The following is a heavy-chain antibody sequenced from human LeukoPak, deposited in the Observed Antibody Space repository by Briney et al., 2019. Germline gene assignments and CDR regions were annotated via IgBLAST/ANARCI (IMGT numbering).Heavy chain of an antibody. CDR1: GFTFSSYA. Sequence: GGSLRLSCAASGFTFSSYAMSWVRQAPGKGLEWVSAISGSGGSTYYADSVKGRFTISRDNSKNTLYLQMSSLRAEDTAVYYCAKDPAVLLWFGDLGAFDIWGQGTMVTVSS. D-gene: IGHD3-10*01. CDR3: AKDPAVLLWFGDLGAFDI. CDR2: ISGSGGST. V-gene: IGHV3-23*01. J-gene: IGHJ3*02.